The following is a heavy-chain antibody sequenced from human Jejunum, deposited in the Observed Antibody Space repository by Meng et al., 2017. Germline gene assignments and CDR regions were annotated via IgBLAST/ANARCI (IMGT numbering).Heavy chain of an antibody. J-gene: IGHJ4*01. CDR3: ARSRAPNRTGYYCFDF. D-gene: IGHD3-9*01. V-gene: IGHV4-59*01. CDR2: LYYSGGT. CDR1: GDSMNSYY. Sequence: GSLRLSCTVSGDSMNSYYWSWIRQPPGKGLEWIGYLYYSGGTNYNPSLNSRVTISVDTSKNQFSLRLSSVNAADTAMYYCARSRAPNRTGYYCFDFWGQGSRVTVSS.